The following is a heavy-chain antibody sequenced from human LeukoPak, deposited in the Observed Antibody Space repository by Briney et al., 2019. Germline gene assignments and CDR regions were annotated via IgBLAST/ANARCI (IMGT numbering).Heavy chain of an antibody. Sequence: SETLSLTCAVYGGSFSGYYWSWIRQPPGKGLEWIGEINHSGSTNYNPSLKRRVTISVDTSKNQFSLKLSSVTAADTAVYYCARAKSYCSSTSCYQRGYFYYYYMDVWGKGTTVTVSS. V-gene: IGHV4-34*01. CDR2: INHSGST. CDR3: ARAKSYCSSTSCYQRGYFYYYYMDV. D-gene: IGHD2-2*01. J-gene: IGHJ6*03. CDR1: GGSFSGYY.